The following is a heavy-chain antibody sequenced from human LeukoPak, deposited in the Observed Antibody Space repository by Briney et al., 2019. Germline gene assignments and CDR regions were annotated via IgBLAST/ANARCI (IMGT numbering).Heavy chain of an antibody. Sequence: PGGSLRLSCAASGFTFSSYDMRWVRQATGKGLEWVSAIGTAGDTYYPGSVKGRFTISRENAKNSLYLQMNSLRAGDTAVYYYARGRPTYYYGSGSYYPPHFDYWGQGTLVTVSS. V-gene: IGHV3-13*01. J-gene: IGHJ4*02. CDR3: ARGRPTYYYGSGSYYPPHFDY. CDR2: IGTAGDT. CDR1: GFTFSSYD. D-gene: IGHD3-10*01.